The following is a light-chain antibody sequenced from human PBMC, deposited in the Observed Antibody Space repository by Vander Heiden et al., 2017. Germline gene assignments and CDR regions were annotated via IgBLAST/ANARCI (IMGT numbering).Light chain of an antibody. Sequence: DIQLTQSPSFLSASVGDRVTITCRASQGISSYLAWYQQKPGKAPKLLIYAASTLQSGVPSRFSGSASGIEFTLTISSLQPEDFATYFCQQLNSYPITFGQGTRLEIK. CDR2: AAS. V-gene: IGKV1-9*01. CDR1: QGISSY. J-gene: IGKJ5*01. CDR3: QQLNSYPIT.